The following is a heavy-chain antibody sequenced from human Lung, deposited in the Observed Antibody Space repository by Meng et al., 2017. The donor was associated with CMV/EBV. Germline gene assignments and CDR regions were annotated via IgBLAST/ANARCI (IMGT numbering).Heavy chain of an antibody. CDR3: ARTRIEVEPDGRKIKYYNYGMDV. D-gene: IGHD2-2*01. J-gene: IGHJ6*02. CDR1: GGTFSSYA. V-gene: IGHV1-8*02. Sequence: ASXXVSXKASGGTFSSYAFSWVRQAPGQGLEWMGWMNPNSGNTGYAQKFQGRVTLTRVTSISTAYMELSSLTSDDTAVYYCARTRIEVEPDGRKIKYYNYGMDVWXQGTTVTVSS. CDR2: MNPNSGNT.